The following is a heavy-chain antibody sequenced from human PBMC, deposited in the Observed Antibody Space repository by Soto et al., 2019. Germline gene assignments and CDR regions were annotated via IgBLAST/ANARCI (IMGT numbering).Heavy chain of an antibody. D-gene: IGHD1-20*01. J-gene: IGHJ3*02. CDR2: FDPEDGET. CDR3: ATSSRSRITDAFDI. Sequence: ASVKVSCKVSGYTLTELSMHWVRQAPGKGLEWMGGFDPEDGETIYAQKFQGRVTMTEDTSTDTAYMELSSLRSEDTAVYYCATSSRSRITDAFDIWGQGTMVTVSS. CDR1: GYTLTELS. V-gene: IGHV1-24*01.